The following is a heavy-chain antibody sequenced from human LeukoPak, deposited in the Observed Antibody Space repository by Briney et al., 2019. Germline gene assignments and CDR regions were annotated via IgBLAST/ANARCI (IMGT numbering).Heavy chain of an antibody. CDR2: IKQDGSEK. J-gene: IGHJ4*02. D-gene: IGHD5-12*01. CDR3: AREGRVSGYDFDC. Sequence: GGSLRLSCAASGFTFSSYWMSWVRQAPGKGLEWVANIKQDGSEKYYVDSVKGRFTISRDNAKNTLYLQMNSLRVKDTAVYYCAREGRVSGYDFDCWGQGTLVTVSS. V-gene: IGHV3-7*01. CDR1: GFTFSSYW.